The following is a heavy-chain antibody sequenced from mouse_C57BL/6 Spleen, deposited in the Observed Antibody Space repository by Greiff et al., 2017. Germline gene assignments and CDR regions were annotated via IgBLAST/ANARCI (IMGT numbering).Heavy chain of an antibody. CDR2: IDPEDGDT. J-gene: IGHJ4*01. CDR3: ASSPPYSSGYVYYAMDY. CDR1: GFNIKDYY. Sequence: VQLKESGAELVKPGASVKLSCTASGFNIKDYYMHWVKQRTEQGLEWIGRIDPEDGDTKYAPKFQGKATITADTSSNTAYLQLSSLTSEDTAVYYCASSPPYSSGYVYYAMDYWGQGTSVTVSS. V-gene: IGHV14-2*01. D-gene: IGHD3-2*02.